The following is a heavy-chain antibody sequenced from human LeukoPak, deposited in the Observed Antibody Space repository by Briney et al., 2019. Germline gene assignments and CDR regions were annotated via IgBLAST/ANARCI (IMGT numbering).Heavy chain of an antibody. V-gene: IGHV3-23*01. D-gene: IGHD5-12*01. CDR3: AKGPYRGNDFSYYYGMDV. CDR1: GFTFSSSA. J-gene: IGHJ6*02. Sequence: PGGSLRLSCAASGFTFSSSAMSWVRQVPGKGLEWVSAVSGSGGSTDYADSVKGRFTISRDNSKHTLYLQMNSLRAEDTAAYYCAKGPYRGNDFSYYYGMDVWGQGTTVTVSS. CDR2: VSGSGGST.